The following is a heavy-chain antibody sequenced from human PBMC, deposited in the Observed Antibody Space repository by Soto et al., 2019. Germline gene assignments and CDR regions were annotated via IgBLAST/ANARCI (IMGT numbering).Heavy chain of an antibody. V-gene: IGHV2-5*02. J-gene: IGHJ6*02. D-gene: IGHD2-21*01. Sequence: SGPTLVNPTQTLTLTCTFSGFSLSTTGVGMGWIRQPPGKALEWLVFIYWDDDKRYNPSLKSRLTITKDTSKNQVVLTMTNMDPVDTATYYCVQSRCGGDCLQSYSSHSYYGLDVWGQGTTVTVSS. CDR1: GFSLSTTGVG. CDR3: VQSRCGGDCLQSYSSHSYYGLDV. CDR2: IYWDDDK.